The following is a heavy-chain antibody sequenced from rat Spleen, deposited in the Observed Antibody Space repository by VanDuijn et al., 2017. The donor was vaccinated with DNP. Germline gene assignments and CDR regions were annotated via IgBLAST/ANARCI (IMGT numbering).Heavy chain of an antibody. V-gene: IGHV5-20*01. J-gene: IGHJ2*01. D-gene: IGHD1-4*01. CDR1: GFTFSDSY. Sequence: EVQLVESGGGLVQAGRSLKLSCAASGFTFSDSYMAWVRQAPKKGLEWVATISTGGGSTYYRDSVKGRFTISRDNAKSSLYLQMDSLRSEDTATYYCTTSPASYWGQGVMVTVSS. CDR3: TTSPASY. CDR2: ISTGGGST.